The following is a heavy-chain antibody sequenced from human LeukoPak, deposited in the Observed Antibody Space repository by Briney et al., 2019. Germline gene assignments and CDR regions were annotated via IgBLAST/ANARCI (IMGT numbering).Heavy chain of an antibody. CDR3: AKGPNYFDS. CDR2: MNSDGSAT. Sequence: QPGGSLRLSCAASGFSFGNYWMHWVRQAPGKGLVWVTRMNSDGSATYYADSVQGRFTISRDNAKNTLYLQMNSLRAEDTAMYFCAKGPNYFDSWGQGTLVTVSS. V-gene: IGHV3-74*01. CDR1: GFSFGNYW. J-gene: IGHJ4*02.